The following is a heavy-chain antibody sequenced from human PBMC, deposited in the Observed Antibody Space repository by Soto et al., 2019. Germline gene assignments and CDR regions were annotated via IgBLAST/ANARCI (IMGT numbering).Heavy chain of an antibody. CDR2: ISYDGSNK. D-gene: IGHD2-21*02. V-gene: IGHV3-30*18. J-gene: IGHJ6*02. Sequence: PGGSLRLSCAASGFTFSSYGMHWVRQAPGKGLEWVAVISYDGSNKYYADSVKGRFTISRDNSKNTLYLQMNSLRAEDTAVYYCAKSDSVGYYYGMDVWGQGTTVTVSS. CDR1: GFTFSSYG. CDR3: AKSDSVGYYYGMDV.